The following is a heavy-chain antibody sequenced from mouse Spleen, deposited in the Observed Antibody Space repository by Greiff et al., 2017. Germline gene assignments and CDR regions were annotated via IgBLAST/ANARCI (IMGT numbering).Heavy chain of an antibody. Sequence: EVKLVESGGGLVKPGGSLKLSCAASGFTFSSYAMSWVRQSPEKRLEWVAEISSGGSYTYYPDTVTGRFTISRDNAKNTLYLEMSSLRSEDTAMYYCAREDDAYWGQGTLVTVSA. V-gene: IGHV5-9-4*01. CDR2: ISSGGSYT. CDR1: GFTFSSYA. J-gene: IGHJ3*01. CDR3: AREDDAY.